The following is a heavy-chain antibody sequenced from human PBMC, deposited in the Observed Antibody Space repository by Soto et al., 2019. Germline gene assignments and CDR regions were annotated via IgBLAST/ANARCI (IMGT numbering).Heavy chain of an antibody. D-gene: IGHD6-13*01. J-gene: IGHJ4*02. CDR1: GYTFTDYY. V-gene: IGHV1-2*04. CDR3: ARGVGSSWFDY. CDR2: INPNSGGT. Sequence: QVQLVQSGAEVKKPGASVKVSCKASGYTFTDYYMHWVRQAPGQGLEWMGWINPNSGGTYYAQNFQGWVTMTRDTSISTAYMELSRLTSDDTAVYYCARGVGSSWFDYWGQGPLVTVSS.